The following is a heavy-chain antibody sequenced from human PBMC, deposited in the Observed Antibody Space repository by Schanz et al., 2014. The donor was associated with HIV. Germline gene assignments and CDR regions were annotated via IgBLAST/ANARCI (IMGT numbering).Heavy chain of an antibody. Sequence: VQLVESGGGVVQPGRSLRLSCAASGFTFSSYAMSWVRQAPGKGLEWVSAMSGSGDKTFYADSAKGRFSTSRDNSENTLYLEMNSLRAEDTAVYYCARSLAFGVGEGVDVWGQGTTVIVSS. J-gene: IGHJ6*02. D-gene: IGHD3-10*01. V-gene: IGHV3-23*04. CDR2: MSGSGDKT. CDR1: GFTFSSYA. CDR3: ARSLAFGVGEGVDV.